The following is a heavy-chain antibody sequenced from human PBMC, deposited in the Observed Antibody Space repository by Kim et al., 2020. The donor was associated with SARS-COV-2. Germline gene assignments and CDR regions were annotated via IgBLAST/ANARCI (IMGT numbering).Heavy chain of an antibody. CDR1: GYTLTELS. CDR3: ATYDSSGYPSSYFDY. D-gene: IGHD3-22*01. CDR2: FDPEDGET. J-gene: IGHJ4*02. Sequence: ASVKVSCKVSGYTLTELSMHWVRQAPGKGLEWMGGFDPEDGETIYAQKFQGRVTMTEDTSTDTAYMGLSSLRSEDTAVYYCATYDSSGYPSSYFDYWGQGTLVTVSS. V-gene: IGHV1-24*01.